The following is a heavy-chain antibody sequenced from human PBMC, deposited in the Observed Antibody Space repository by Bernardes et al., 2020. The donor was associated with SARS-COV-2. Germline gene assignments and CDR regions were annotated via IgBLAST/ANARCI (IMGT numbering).Heavy chain of an antibody. CDR2: VSSASENI. V-gene: IGHV3-23*01. CDR3: AKDLFPSGPDAFDV. D-gene: IGHD3-3*01. CDR1: GFTFSNYA. J-gene: IGHJ3*01. Sequence: VGSLRLSCAASGFTFSNYAMSWVRQAPGKGLEWLASVSSASENIYYGDSVTDRFTISRDNSKNTLYLQMSSLRAEDTAIYYCAKDLFPSGPDAFDVWGHGTQVTVS.